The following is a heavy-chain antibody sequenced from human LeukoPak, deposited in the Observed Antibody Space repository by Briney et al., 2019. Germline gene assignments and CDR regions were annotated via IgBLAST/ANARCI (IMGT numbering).Heavy chain of an antibody. Sequence: ASVKVSCKASGGSFRTYPISWVRQAPGQGLEWMGGLTQFFRRTNYTQKFQGRLTITTDESSSTAYTELSDLRSDDTAVYYCATSESGRSWDWFAPWGRGTLVTVSS. J-gene: IGHJ5*02. CDR3: ATSESGRSWDWFAP. CDR2: LTQFFRRT. D-gene: IGHD3-10*01. V-gene: IGHV1-69*05. CDR1: GGSFRTYP.